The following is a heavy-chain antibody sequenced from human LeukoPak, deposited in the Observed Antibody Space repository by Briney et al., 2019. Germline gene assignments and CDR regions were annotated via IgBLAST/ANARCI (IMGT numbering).Heavy chain of an antibody. J-gene: IGHJ3*02. D-gene: IGHD2-2*01. Sequence: SETLSLTCTVSGGSISSYYWGWIRQPPGKGLEWIGSIYHSGSTYYNPSLKSRVTISVDTSKNQFSLKLSSVTAADTAVYYCARELGYCSSTSCAGAFDIWGQGTMVTVSS. CDR2: IYHSGST. CDR3: ARELGYCSSTSCAGAFDI. CDR1: GGSISSYY. V-gene: IGHV4-38-2*02.